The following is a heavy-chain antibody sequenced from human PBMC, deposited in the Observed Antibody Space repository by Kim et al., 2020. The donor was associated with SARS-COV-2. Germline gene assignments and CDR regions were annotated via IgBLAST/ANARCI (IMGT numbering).Heavy chain of an antibody. Sequence: SETLSLTCTVSGGSISSSSYYWGWIRQPPGKGLEWIGSIYYSGSTYYNPSLKSRVTISVDTSKNQFSLKLSSVTAADTAVYYCASGYTRVRGYYGMDVWGQGTTVTVSS. CDR1: GGSISSSSYY. D-gene: IGHD5-12*01. J-gene: IGHJ6*02. V-gene: IGHV4-39*07. CDR2: IYYSGST. CDR3: ASGYTRVRGYYGMDV.